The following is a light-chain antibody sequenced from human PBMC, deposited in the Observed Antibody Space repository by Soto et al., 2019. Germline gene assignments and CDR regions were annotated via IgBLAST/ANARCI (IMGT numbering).Light chain of an antibody. CDR1: RSNIGSNY. CDR3: GAWDDSLSGGV. J-gene: IGLJ7*01. V-gene: IGLV1-47*01. Sequence: QSVLTQPPTASGTPGQRVTISCSGSRSNIGSNYVYWYQQVPGTAPKLLIYRNDQRPSGVPDRFSGSKSGTSASLAISGLRSEDEADYYCGAWDDSLSGGVFGGGTQLTVL. CDR2: RND.